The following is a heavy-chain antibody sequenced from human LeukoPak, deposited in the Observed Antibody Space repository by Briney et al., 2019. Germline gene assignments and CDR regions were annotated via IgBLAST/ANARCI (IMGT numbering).Heavy chain of an antibody. CDR2: AYNAGKA. CDR1: GGSISSYY. J-gene: IGHJ4*02. Sequence: SETLSLTCDVSGGSISSYYWSWLRTPPGRGREGMAYAYNAGKATYNPSLKGRVSISVDTSKRQVSLKLNSVTAADTAVYYCAREGKYSYGPANFDYWGQGTLVTVSS. D-gene: IGHD5-18*01. CDR3: AREGKYSYGPANFDY. V-gene: IGHV4-4*08.